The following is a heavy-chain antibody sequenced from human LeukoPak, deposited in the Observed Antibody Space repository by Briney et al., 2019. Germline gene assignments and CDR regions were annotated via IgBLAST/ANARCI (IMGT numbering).Heavy chain of an antibody. Sequence: ASVKVSCKASGYTFTGYHMHWVRQAPGQGLEWMGWINPNSGGTNYAQKFQGRVTMTRDTSISTAYMELSRLRSDDTAVYYCARRAAVPAATAYYYYYYMDVWGKGTTVTVSS. V-gene: IGHV1-2*02. J-gene: IGHJ6*03. D-gene: IGHD2-2*01. CDR2: INPNSGGT. CDR1: GYTFTGYH. CDR3: ARRAAVPAATAYYYYYYMDV.